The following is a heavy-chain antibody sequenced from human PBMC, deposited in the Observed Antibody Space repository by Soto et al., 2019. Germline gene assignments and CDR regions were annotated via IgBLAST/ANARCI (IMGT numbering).Heavy chain of an antibody. CDR2: IYYSGST. J-gene: IGHJ6*03. V-gene: IGHV4-59*08. D-gene: IGHD4-17*01. Sequence: QVQLQESGPGLVKPSETLSLTCTVSGGPISSYYWSWIRQPPGKGLEWIGYIYYSGSTNYNPSLKSRVTISVDTSKNQFSLKLSSVTAADTAVYYCARRHHRPRTNHGEDYYYYMDVWGKGTTVTVSS. CDR1: GGPISSYY. CDR3: ARRHHRPRTNHGEDYYYYMDV.